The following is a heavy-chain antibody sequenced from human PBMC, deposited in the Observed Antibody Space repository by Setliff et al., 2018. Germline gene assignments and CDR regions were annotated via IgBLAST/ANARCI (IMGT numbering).Heavy chain of an antibody. Sequence: SETLSLTCAVSANTLSTSYYWGWVRQPPGKGLEWIGDIYKGGSTYYNPSLRSRVSMSLDTSKRQVSLNLNSVTAADTGVYYCATRTLDYLGQGVLVTVSS. J-gene: IGHJ4*02. CDR3: ATRTLDY. CDR1: ANTLSTSYY. V-gene: IGHV4-38-2*01. CDR2: IYKGGST.